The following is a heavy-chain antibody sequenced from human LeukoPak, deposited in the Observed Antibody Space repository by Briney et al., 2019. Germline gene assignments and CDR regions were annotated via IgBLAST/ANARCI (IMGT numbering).Heavy chain of an antibody. D-gene: IGHD3-3*01. Sequence: GGSLRLSCAASGCTVSSNYMSWVRQAPGKGLEWVSVIYSGGSTYYADSVKGRFTISRDNSKNTLYLQMNSLRAEDTAVYYCARVSGYYDFWSGYSFDYWGQGTLVTVSS. V-gene: IGHV3-53*01. CDR2: IYSGGST. J-gene: IGHJ4*02. CDR3: ARVSGYYDFWSGYSFDY. CDR1: GCTVSSNY.